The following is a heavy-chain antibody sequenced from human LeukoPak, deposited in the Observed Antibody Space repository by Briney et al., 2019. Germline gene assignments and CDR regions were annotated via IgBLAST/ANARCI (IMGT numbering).Heavy chain of an antibody. J-gene: IGHJ5*02. Sequence: GGSLRLPCAASGFTFSSYGMHWVRQAPGKGLEWVAVISYDGSNKYYADSVKGRFTISRDNSKNTLYLQMNSLRAEDTAVYYCAKEGKDIVVVVAAARGNWFDPWGQGTLVTVSS. D-gene: IGHD2-15*01. V-gene: IGHV3-30*18. CDR3: AKEGKDIVVVVAAARGNWFDP. CDR1: GFTFSSYG. CDR2: ISYDGSNK.